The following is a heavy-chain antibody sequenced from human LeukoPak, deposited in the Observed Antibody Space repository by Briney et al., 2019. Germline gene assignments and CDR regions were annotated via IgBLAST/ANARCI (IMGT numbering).Heavy chain of an antibody. V-gene: IGHV1-18*01. D-gene: IGHD5-12*01. J-gene: IGHJ6*02. Sequence: ASVKVSCKASGYTFTSYGISWVRQAPGQGLEWMGWISAYNGNTKYAQKLQGRVTMTTDTSTSTAYMELRSLRSDDTAVYYCARECGYSGYYYYYYGMDVWGQGTTVTVSS. CDR1: GYTFTSYG. CDR2: ISAYNGNT. CDR3: ARECGYSGYYYYYYGMDV.